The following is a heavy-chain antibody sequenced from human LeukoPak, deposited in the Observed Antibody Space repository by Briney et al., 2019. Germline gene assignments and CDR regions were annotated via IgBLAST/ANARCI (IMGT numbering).Heavy chain of an antibody. D-gene: IGHD2-2*01. J-gene: IGHJ3*02. Sequence: GSLRLSCAASGFTFSSYSMNWVRQAPGKGLEWVSSISSSSSYIYYADSVKGRFTISRDNAKNSLYLQMNSLRAEDTAVYYCARDFCSSTSCSTIDAFDIWGQGTMVTVSS. V-gene: IGHV3-21*01. CDR3: ARDFCSSTSCSTIDAFDI. CDR1: GFTFSSYS. CDR2: ISSSSSYI.